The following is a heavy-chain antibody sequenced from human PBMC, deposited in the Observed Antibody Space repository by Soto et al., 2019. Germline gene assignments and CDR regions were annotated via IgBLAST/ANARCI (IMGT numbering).Heavy chain of an antibody. CDR1: GYSFTTYW. V-gene: IGHV5-51*01. J-gene: IGHJ4*02. CDR3: ARPGSSSSDY. CDR2: INPRDSDT. Sequence: PGESLKISCXGSGYSFTTYWIGWVRQMPGKGLEWMGIINPRDSDTRYSPSFQGQVTISADKSINTAYLQWSSLKASDTAMYYCARPGSSSSDYWGQGTLVTVSS. D-gene: IGHD6-6*01.